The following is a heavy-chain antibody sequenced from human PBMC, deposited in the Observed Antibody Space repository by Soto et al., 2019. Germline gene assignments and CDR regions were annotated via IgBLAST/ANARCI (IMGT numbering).Heavy chain of an antibody. D-gene: IGHD5-18*01. V-gene: IGHV3-9*01. J-gene: IGHJ4*02. CDR1: GFTFDDYA. Sequence: GGSLRLSCAASGFTFDDYAMHWVRQAPGKGLEWVSGISWNSGSIGYADSVKGRFTISRDNAKNSLYLQMNSLRTEDTAVYYCASEWKHDGLDYWGQGTLVTVSS. CDR2: ISWNSGSI. CDR3: ASEWKHDGLDY.